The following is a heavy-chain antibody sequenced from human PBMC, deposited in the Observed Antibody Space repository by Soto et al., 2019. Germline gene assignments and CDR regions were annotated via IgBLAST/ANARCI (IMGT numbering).Heavy chain of an antibody. D-gene: IGHD3-3*01. CDR1: GYTFSDYY. J-gene: IGHJ4*02. Sequence: QVQLVESGGDLVKPGGSLRLSCAASGYTFSDYYMSWIRQAPGKGLEWISYLDTSGTKIYYADSVKGRFTITRDNAKNSLYLEMNSLRDEDTAVYYCARHYDMWSGYLSPVDYWGQGTLVTVSS. CDR3: ARHYDMWSGYLSPVDY. V-gene: IGHV3-11*01. CDR2: LDTSGTKI.